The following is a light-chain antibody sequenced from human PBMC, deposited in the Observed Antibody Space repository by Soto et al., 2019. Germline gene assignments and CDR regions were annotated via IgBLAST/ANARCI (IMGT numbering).Light chain of an antibody. J-gene: IGLJ3*02. V-gene: IGLV2-14*01. CDR2: DVT. CDR1: SSDIGNYNY. CDR3: SSYTETTTVV. Sequence: QSALTQPASVSGSPGQSITISCTGTSSDIGNYNYVTWYQQYPGKAPKVVIYDVTNRPSGVSNRFSGSKSGNTASLTISGLQAEDEADYYCSSYTETTTVVFGGGTKLTVL.